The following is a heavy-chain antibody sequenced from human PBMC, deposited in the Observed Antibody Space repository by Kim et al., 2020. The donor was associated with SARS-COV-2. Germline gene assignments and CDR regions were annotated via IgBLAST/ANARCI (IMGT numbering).Heavy chain of an antibody. Sequence: SETLSLTCTVSGGSISSSSYYWGWIRQPPGKGLEWIGSIYYSGSTYYNPSLKSRVTISIDTSKNQFSLKLSSVTAADTAVYYCARLVGATGRLDYWGQGTLVTVSS. CDR2: IYYSGST. J-gene: IGHJ4*02. V-gene: IGHV4-39*01. D-gene: IGHD1-26*01. CDR1: GGSISSSSYY. CDR3: ARLVGATGRLDY.